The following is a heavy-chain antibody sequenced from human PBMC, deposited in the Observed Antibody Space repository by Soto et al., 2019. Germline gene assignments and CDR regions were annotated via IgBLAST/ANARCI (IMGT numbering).Heavy chain of an antibody. CDR2: INHSGST. CDR1: GGSFSGYY. CDR3: ARGRANCSGGSCYGGPNWFDP. D-gene: IGHD2-15*01. V-gene: IGHV4-34*01. Sequence: PSETLSLTCAVYGGSFSGYYWSGIRQPPGKGLEWIGEINHSGSTNYNPSLKSRVTISVDTSKNQFSLKLSSVTAADTAVYYCARGRANCSGGSCYGGPNWFDPWGQGTLVTVSS. J-gene: IGHJ5*02.